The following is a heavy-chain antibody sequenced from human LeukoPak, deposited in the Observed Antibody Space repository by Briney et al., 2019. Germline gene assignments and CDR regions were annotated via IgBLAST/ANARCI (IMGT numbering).Heavy chain of an antibody. CDR2: IWFDGSNK. D-gene: IGHD5-12*01. Sequence: GRSLRLSCAASGFTFSSYGMHWVRQTPGRGLEWVAVIWFDGSNKYYADSVKGRFTISRDNSKNTLYLEMNSLRAEDTAVYYCAKDRRAGYSGYDFSGDYWGQGTLVTVSS. J-gene: IGHJ4*02. V-gene: IGHV3-33*06. CDR3: AKDRRAGYSGYDFSGDY. CDR1: GFTFSSYG.